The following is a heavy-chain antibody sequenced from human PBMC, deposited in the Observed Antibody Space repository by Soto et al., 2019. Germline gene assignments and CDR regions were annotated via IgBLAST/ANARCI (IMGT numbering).Heavy chain of an antibody. Sequence: GGSVKVYYKASGLDFISSAFQLVRQARGQRPEWIGWIVVGSGNTKYAQKFQERVTITRDMSTSTAYMELRSLSSEDTALYYRAAEYSGTYFNVLDFWGQGTMVTVSS. CDR2: IVVGSGNT. CDR1: GLDFISSA. D-gene: IGHD1-26*01. V-gene: IGHV1-58*01. CDR3: AAEYSGTYFNVLDF. J-gene: IGHJ4*02.